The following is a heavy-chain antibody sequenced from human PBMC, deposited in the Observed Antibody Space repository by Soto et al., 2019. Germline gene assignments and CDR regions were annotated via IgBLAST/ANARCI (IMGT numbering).Heavy chain of an antibody. CDR2: IYYSGST. D-gene: IGHD3-10*01. J-gene: IGHJ6*02. V-gene: IGHV4-30-4*01. CDR3: ARDGSGSYYRYGMDV. Sequence: SETLSLTCTVSGGSISSGDYYWSWIRHPPGKGLEWIGYIYYSGSTYYNPSLKSRVTISVDTSKNQFSLKLSSVTAADTAVYYCARDGSGSYYRYGMDVWGQGTTVTVYS. CDR1: GGSISSGDYY.